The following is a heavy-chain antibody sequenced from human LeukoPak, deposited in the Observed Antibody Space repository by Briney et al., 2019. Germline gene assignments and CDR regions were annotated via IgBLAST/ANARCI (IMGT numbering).Heavy chain of an antibody. D-gene: IGHD5-12*01. CDR1: GGSINSGGYS. CDR3: ARGSGYDLRTFDY. Sequence: SQTLSLTCAVSGGSINSGGYSWSWIRQPPGKGLEWIGYIYHSGSTYYNPSLKSRVTISVDRSKNQFSLKLRSVTAADTTVYYCARGSGYDLRTFDYWGQGTLVTVSS. V-gene: IGHV4-30-2*01. CDR2: IYHSGST. J-gene: IGHJ4*02.